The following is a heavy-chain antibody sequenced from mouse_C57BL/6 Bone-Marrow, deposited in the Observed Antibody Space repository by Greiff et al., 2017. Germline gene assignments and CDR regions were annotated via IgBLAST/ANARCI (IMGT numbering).Heavy chain of an antibody. D-gene: IGHD3-2*01. CDR2: ISSGSGYS. J-gene: IGHJ2*01. Sequence: EVKLMESGGDLVKPGGSLKLSCAASGFTFSSYGMSWVRQTPDKRLEWVATISSGSGYSYYPDSVKGRFTISRDNATNTLYLQMSSLKSEDTSMYSCARHERQLGYWGQGTTLTVSS. CDR3: ARHERQLGY. V-gene: IGHV5-6*01. CDR1: GFTFSSYG.